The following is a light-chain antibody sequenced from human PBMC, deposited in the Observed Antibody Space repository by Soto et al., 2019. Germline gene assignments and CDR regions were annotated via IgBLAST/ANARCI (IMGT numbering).Light chain of an antibody. V-gene: IGKV1-5*03. CDR1: QRISNW. CDR2: KAS. Sequence: DIQMTQSPSTLSASVGDRVTITCRASQRISNWLAWYQQKPGKAPNLLISKASSLESGVPSRFSGSGSGTEFTLTISSLQPADFATYFCQQYYTYSWTFGQGTKVEIK. CDR3: QQYYTYSWT. J-gene: IGKJ1*01.